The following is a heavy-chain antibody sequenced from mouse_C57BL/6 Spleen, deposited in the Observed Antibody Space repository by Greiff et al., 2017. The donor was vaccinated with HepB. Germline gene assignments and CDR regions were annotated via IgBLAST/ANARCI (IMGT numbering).Heavy chain of an antibody. CDR1: GYTFTSYG. D-gene: IGHD1-1*01. V-gene: IGHV1-81*01. CDR2: IYPRSGNT. J-gene: IGHJ2*01. Sequence: VQLQQSGAELARPGASVKLSCKASGYTFTSYGISWVKQRTGQGLEWIGEIYPRSGNTYYNEKFKGKATLTADKSSSTAYMELRSLTSEDSAVYFCAREEVTTVVATDYFDYWGQGTTLTVSS. CDR3: AREEVTTVVATDYFDY.